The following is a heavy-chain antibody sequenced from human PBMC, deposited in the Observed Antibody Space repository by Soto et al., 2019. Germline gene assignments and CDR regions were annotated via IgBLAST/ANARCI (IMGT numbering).Heavy chain of an antibody. V-gene: IGHV4-61*01. CDR3: ARDDVEGNWGRYYYYGMDV. D-gene: IGHD7-27*01. CDR2: IYYSGST. CDR1: GGSVSSGSYY. Sequence: QVQLQESGPGLVKPSETLSLTCTVSGGSVSSGSYYWSWIRQPPGKGLEWIGYIYYSGSTNYNPSLKSRVTISVDTSKNQFSLKLSSVTAADTAVYYCARDDVEGNWGRYYYYGMDVWGQGTTVTVSS. J-gene: IGHJ6*02.